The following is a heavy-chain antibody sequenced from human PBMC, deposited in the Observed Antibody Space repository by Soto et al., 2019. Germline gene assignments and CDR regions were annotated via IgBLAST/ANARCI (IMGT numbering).Heavy chain of an antibody. CDR2: IDPSDSYT. D-gene: IGHD3-10*01. CDR3: AGGVRGVLGYYYYGMDV. V-gene: IGHV5-10-1*01. Sequence: GESLKISCKGSGYSFTSYWISWVRQMPGKGLEWMGRIDPSDSYTNYSPSFQGHVTISADKSISTAYLQWSSLKASGTAMYYCAGGVRGVLGYYYYGMDVWGQGTTVTVSS. J-gene: IGHJ6*02. CDR1: GYSFTSYW.